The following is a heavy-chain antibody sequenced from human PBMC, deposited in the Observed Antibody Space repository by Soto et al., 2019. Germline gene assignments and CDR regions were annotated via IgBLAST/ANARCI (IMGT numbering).Heavy chain of an antibody. Sequence: QVQLQESGPGLVKPSETLSLTCTVSGGSISSYYWSCIRQPPGNGLEWIGYIYYSGSTNYNPSLKSRVTISVDTSKNQFSLKLSSVTAADTAVYYCARVLFGRGNWFDPWGQGTLVTVSS. V-gene: IGHV4-59*01. CDR3: ARVLFGRGNWFDP. CDR1: GGSISSYY. CDR2: IYYSGST. J-gene: IGHJ5*02. D-gene: IGHD3-3*01.